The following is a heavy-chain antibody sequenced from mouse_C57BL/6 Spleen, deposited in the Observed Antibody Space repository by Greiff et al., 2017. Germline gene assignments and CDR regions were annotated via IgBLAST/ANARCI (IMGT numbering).Heavy chain of an antibody. V-gene: IGHV14-3*01. CDR3: ARGITTGPDY. CDR1: GFNIKNTY. D-gene: IGHD1-1*01. J-gene: IGHJ2*01. CDR2: IDPANGNT. Sequence: EVQLQQSVAELVRPGASVKLSCTASGFNIKNTYMPWVKQRPEQGLAWIGRIDPANGNTKYAPKFQGKATITADTTSNTAYLQLSSLTSEDTAIYYWARGITTGPDYWGQGTTLTVSS.